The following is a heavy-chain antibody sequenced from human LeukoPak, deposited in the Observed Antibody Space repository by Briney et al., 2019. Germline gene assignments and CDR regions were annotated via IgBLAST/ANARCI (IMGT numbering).Heavy chain of an antibody. J-gene: IGHJ4*02. V-gene: IGHV3-30*18. CDR3: AKGKRVVVVAATYFDY. CDR2: ISYDGSNK. CDR1: GFTFSSYG. Sequence: GGSLRLSCAASGFTFSSYGMHWVRQAPGKGLEWVAVISYDGSNKYYADSVKGRFTISRDNSKNTLYLQMNSLRAEDTAVHYCAKGKRVVVVAATYFDYWGQGTLVTVSS. D-gene: IGHD2-15*01.